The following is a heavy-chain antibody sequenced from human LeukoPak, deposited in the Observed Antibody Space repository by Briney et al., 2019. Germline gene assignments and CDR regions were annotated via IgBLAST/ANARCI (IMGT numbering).Heavy chain of an antibody. J-gene: IGHJ6*03. CDR1: GFTFSAYS. Sequence: GGSLRLSCAASGFTFSAYSMNWVRQAPGKGLEWVSYISSSGSTIYYAGSVKGRFTVSRDNAKNSLRLQMNSLRAEDTAVYYCARGATVWARMDVWGKGTTVTVSS. CDR3: ARGATVWARMDV. CDR2: ISSSGSTI. V-gene: IGHV3-48*04. D-gene: IGHD4-17*01.